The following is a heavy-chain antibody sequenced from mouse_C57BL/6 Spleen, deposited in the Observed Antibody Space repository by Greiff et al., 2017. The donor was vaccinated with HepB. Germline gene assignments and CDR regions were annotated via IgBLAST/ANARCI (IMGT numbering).Heavy chain of an antibody. CDR2: ILPSIGRT. Sequence: VQLQQSGSELRSPGSSVKLSCKDFDSEVFPIAYMSWVRQKPGHGFEWIGGILPSIGRTIYGEKFEDKATLDADTLSNTAYLELNSLTSEDSAIYYCARGSYGSSPYWSFDVWGTGTTVTVSS. V-gene: IGHV15-2*01. J-gene: IGHJ1*03. D-gene: IGHD1-1*01. CDR1: DSEVFPIAY. CDR3: ARGSYGSSPYWSFDV.